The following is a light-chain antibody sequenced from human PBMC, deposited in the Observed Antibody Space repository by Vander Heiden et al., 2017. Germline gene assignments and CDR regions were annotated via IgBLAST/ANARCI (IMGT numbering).Light chain of an antibody. V-gene: IGKV1-8*01. CDR3: QQHYTYPFT. CDR2: AAS. J-gene: IGKJ3*01. Sequence: IRMTHSPSSFSASTGDRVTLPCRASQGISSYLAWYQQTPGTAPKLLLYAASTVQSGVPSRFSGSGSGTDFTLTINYLQSEDFATYYRQQHYTYPFTFGPGTKVDIK. CDR1: QGISSY.